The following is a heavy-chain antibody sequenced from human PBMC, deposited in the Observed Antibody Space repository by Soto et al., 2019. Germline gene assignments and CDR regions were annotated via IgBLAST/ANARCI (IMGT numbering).Heavy chain of an antibody. CDR3: VKDHGSGSYYLPLDY. J-gene: IGHJ4*02. CDR1: GFTFSSYA. Sequence: PGGSRRLSCSASGFTFSSYAMHWVRQAPGKGLEYVSAISSNGGSTYYADSVKGRFTISRDNSKNTLYLQMSSLRAEDTAVYYCVKDHGSGSYYLPLDYWGQGTLVTVSS. V-gene: IGHV3-64D*08. D-gene: IGHD3-10*01. CDR2: ISSNGGST.